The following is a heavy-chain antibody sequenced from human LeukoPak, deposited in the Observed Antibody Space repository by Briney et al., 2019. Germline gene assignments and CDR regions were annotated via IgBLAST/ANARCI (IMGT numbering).Heavy chain of an antibody. Sequence: WASVKVSCKASGYTFTGYYMHWVRQAPGQGLEWMGWINPNSGGTNYAQKFQGRVTMTRDTSISTAYMELSRLRSDDTAVYYCARAYDSGGYLHYGTWFDPWGQGTLVTVSS. CDR2: INPNSGGT. V-gene: IGHV1-2*02. D-gene: IGHD3-22*01. CDR3: ARAYDSGGYLHYGTWFDP. J-gene: IGHJ5*02. CDR1: GYTFTGYY.